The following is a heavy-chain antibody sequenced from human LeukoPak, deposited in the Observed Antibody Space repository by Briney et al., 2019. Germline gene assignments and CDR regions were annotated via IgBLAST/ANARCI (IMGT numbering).Heavy chain of an antibody. CDR2: IYMTGAT. V-gene: IGHV4-38-2*02. Sequence: SETLSLTCTVSGYSISSGYYWAWIRPSPGKGLEWIGSIYMTGATYYKTSLKSRVAISVDTSKNQFSLKLSSVTAADTAVYYCARVSGYDWESFYDYWGQGTLVTVSS. CDR3: ARVSGYDWESFYDY. D-gene: IGHD5-12*01. CDR1: GYSISSGYY. J-gene: IGHJ4*02.